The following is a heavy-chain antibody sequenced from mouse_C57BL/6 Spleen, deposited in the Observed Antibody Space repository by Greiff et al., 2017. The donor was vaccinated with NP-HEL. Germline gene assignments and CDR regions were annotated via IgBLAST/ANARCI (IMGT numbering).Heavy chain of an antibody. D-gene: IGHD2-3*01. J-gene: IGHJ1*03. CDR1: GYTFTSYW. V-gene: IGHV1-55*01. CDR3: ARSGYDGYYFYWYFDV. CDR2: IYPGSGST. Sequence: QVQLKQPGAELVKPGASVKMSCKASGYTFTSYWITWVKQRPGQGLEWIGDIYPGSGSTNYNEKFKSKATLTVDTSSSTAYMQLSSLTSEDSAVYYCARSGYDGYYFYWYFDVWGTGTTVTVSS.